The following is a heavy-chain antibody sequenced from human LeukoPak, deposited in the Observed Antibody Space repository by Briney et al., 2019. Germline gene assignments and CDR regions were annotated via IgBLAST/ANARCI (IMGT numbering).Heavy chain of an antibody. D-gene: IGHD1-14*01. CDR3: AAGGPGDFDY. CDR2: IYYSGST. V-gene: IGHV4-39*07. Sequence: PSETLSLTCTVSGGSISSSSYYWGWIRQPPGKGLEWIGSIYYSGSTYYNPSLKSRVTISVDTSKNQFSLKLSSVTAADTAVYYCAAGGPGDFDYWGQGTLVTVSS. J-gene: IGHJ4*02. CDR1: GGSISSSSYY.